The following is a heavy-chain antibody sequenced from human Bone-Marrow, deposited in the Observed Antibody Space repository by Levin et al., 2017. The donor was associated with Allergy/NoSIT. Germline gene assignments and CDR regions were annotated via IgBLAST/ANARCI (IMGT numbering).Heavy chain of an antibody. J-gene: IGHJ4*02. D-gene: IGHD6-13*01. Sequence: SCAASGVTFSSYAMSWVRQTPGKGLEWVSVISGNSGSPYYADSVRGRFTISRDNSKNTVYLHMNSLRADDTAVYYCAKSARSAADLWDYFDYWGQGTVVTVS. CDR3: AKSARSAADLWDYFDY. CDR2: ISGNSGSP. V-gene: IGHV3-23*01. CDR1: GVTFSSYA.